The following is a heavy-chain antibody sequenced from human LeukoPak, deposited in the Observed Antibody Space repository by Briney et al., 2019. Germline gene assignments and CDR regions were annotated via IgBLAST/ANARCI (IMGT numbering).Heavy chain of an antibody. V-gene: IGHV4-4*07. CDR1: GGSISSYY. J-gene: IGHJ6*03. D-gene: IGHD6-19*01. CDR3: ARENVNSSGWYPFYYMDV. Sequence: SETLSLTCTVSGGSISSYYWSWIRQPAGKGLDGIGRIYTSGSANYNPSLKSRVTMSVDTSKNQFSLKLSSVTAADTAVYYCARENVNSSGWYPFYYMDVWGKGTTVTVSS. CDR2: IYTSGSA.